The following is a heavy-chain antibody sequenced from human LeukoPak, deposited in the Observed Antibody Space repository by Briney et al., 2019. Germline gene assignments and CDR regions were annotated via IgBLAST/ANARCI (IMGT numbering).Heavy chain of an antibody. CDR3: ARGSIAAAGNWFDP. CDR1: GGSISSSNW. J-gene: IGHJ5*02. Sequence: SETLSLTCAVSGGSISSSNWWSWVRQPPGKGLEWIGEIYHSGSTNYNPSLKSRVTISVDTSKNQFSLKLSSVTAADTAVYYCARGSIAAAGNWFDPWGQGTLVTVSS. V-gene: IGHV4-4*02. D-gene: IGHD6-13*01. CDR2: IYHSGST.